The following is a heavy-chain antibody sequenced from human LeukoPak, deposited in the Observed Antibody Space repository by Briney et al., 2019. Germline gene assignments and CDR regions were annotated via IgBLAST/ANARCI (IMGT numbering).Heavy chain of an antibody. Sequence: SETLSLTCTVSGGSISSYYWSWIRQPAGKGLEWIGRIYTSGSTNYNPSLKSRVTMSVDTSKNQFSLKLSSVTAADTAVYYCASSTYYDFWSGYYFDYWGQGTLVTVSS. V-gene: IGHV4-4*07. CDR1: GGSISSYY. CDR3: ASSTYYDFWSGYYFDY. J-gene: IGHJ4*02. CDR2: IYTSGST. D-gene: IGHD3-3*01.